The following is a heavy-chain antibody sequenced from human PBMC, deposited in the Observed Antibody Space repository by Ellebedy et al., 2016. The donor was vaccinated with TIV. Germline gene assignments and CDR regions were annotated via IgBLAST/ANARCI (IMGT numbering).Heavy chain of an antibody. Sequence: GESLKISCAASGFTFSSYWMSWVRQAPGKGLEWVANIKQDGSEKYYVDSVKGRFTISRDNSENTVYLQMNSLRAEDTAVYYCAKTWKVSSASGGWDYWGQGTLATVSS. CDR3: AKTWKVSSASGGWDY. J-gene: IGHJ4*02. CDR1: GFTFSSYW. CDR2: IKQDGSEK. V-gene: IGHV3-7*03. D-gene: IGHD6-19*01.